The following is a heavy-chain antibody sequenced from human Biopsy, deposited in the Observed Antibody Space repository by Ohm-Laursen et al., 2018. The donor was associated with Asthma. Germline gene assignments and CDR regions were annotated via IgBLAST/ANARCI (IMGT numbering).Heavy chain of an antibody. Sequence: SLRLSCTASGFSFSNFATHWVRQAPGKGLEWVGVISKDASTQDYADSVKGRFTMARDNSKNTLDLQMNSLREEDTAVYYCARDGTDDAFDIWGQGTVVSVSS. CDR2: ISKDASTQ. D-gene: IGHD1-1*01. CDR3: ARDGTDDAFDI. V-gene: IGHV3-30*01. J-gene: IGHJ3*02. CDR1: GFSFSNFA.